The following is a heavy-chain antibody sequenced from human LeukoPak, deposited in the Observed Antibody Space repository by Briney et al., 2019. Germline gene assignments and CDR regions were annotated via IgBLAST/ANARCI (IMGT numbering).Heavy chain of an antibody. J-gene: IGHJ4*02. Sequence: PGGSLRLSCAASGFTVSSNYMSWVRQAPGKGLEWVSVIYSGGSTYYADSVKGRFTISRDNSKNTLYLQMNSLRAEDTAVYYCARLQTGGHFDYWGQGTLVTVSS. CDR2: IYSGGST. D-gene: IGHD7-27*01. V-gene: IGHV3-66*04. CDR1: GFTVSSNY. CDR3: ARLQTGGHFDY.